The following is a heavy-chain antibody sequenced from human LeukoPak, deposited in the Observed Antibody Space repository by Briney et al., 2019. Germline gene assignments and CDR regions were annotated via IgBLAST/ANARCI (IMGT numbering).Heavy chain of an antibody. CDR2: ISSNGGST. Sequence: GGSLRLSCAASGFTFSSYAMHWVRQAPGKGLEYVSAISSNGGSTYYANSVKGRFTISRDNSKNTLYLQIGSLRAEDMAVYYCARGSFYHIAWDYWGQGTLVTVSS. CDR3: ARGSFYHIAWDY. D-gene: IGHD2-21*01. J-gene: IGHJ4*02. V-gene: IGHV3-64*01. CDR1: GFTFSSYA.